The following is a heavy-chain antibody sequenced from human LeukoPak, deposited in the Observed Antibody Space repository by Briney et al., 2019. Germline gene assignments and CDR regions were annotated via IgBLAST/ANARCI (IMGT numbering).Heavy chain of an antibody. CDR1: GYTFTSHY. CDR2: INPSGGST. CDR3: ARGKVCYYDSSSYYEGDAFDI. V-gene: IGHV1-46*01. D-gene: IGHD3-22*01. J-gene: IGHJ3*02. Sequence: ASVKVSCKASGYTFTSHYMHWVRQAPGQGLECMGIINPSGGSTSYAQKFQGRVTMTRDMSTSTVYMELSSLRSEDTAVYYCARGKVCYYDSSSYYEGDAFDIWGQGTMVTVSS.